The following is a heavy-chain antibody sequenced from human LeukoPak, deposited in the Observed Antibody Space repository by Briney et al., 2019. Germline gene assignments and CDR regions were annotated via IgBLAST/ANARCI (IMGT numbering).Heavy chain of an antibody. CDR2: INPSGGST. V-gene: IGHV1-46*01. Sequence: GASVKVSCKASGYTFTSFYMYWVRQAPGQGLEWMGTINPSGGSTSYAQKFQGRLTMTRDTSTSTVYMELSSLRSEDTAVYYCARGAGYYDSSASIDYWGQGTLVTVSS. D-gene: IGHD3-22*01. CDR3: ARGAGYYDSSASIDY. CDR1: GYTFTSFY. J-gene: IGHJ4*02.